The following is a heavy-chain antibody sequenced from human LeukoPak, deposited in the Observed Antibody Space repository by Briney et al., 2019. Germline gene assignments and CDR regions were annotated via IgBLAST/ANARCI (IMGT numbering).Heavy chain of an antibody. CDR1: GGSISSYY. CDR2: IYYSGGT. D-gene: IGHD6-6*01. CDR3: ARHGSYSSSPGFDY. V-gene: IGHV4-59*08. Sequence: TTSETLSLTCTVSGGSISSYYWSWLRQPPGKGLEWIAYIYYSGGTNYNPSLKSRVTISVDTSKNQFSLKLTSVTAADTAVYYCARHGSYSSSPGFDYWGQGTLVTVSS. J-gene: IGHJ4*02.